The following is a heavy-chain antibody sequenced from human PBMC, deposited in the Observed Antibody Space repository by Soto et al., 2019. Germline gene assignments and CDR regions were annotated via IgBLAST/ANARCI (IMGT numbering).Heavy chain of an antibody. CDR2: ISYDGSNK. CDR3: AKDTMVREAYYYYGMDV. J-gene: IGHJ6*02. V-gene: IGHV3-30*18. D-gene: IGHD3-10*01. Sequence: GGSLRLSCAASGFTFSSYGMHWVRQAPGKGLEWVAVISYDGSNKYYADSVKGRFTISRDNSKNTLYLQMNSLRAEDTAVYYCAKDTMVREAYYYYGMDVWGQGTTVTVSS. CDR1: GFTFSSYG.